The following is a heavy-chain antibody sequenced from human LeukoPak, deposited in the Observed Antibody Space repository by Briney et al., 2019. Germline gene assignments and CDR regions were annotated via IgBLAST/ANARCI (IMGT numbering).Heavy chain of an antibody. D-gene: IGHD3-10*01. J-gene: IGHJ4*02. Sequence: ASVKVSCKASGYTFTSYAMNWVRQAPGQGLEWMGWINTNTVNPTYAQGFTGRFVFSLDTSVSTAYLQISSLKAEDTAVYYCARASLLWFGELSGYFDYWGQGTLVTVSS. CDR1: GYTFTSYA. V-gene: IGHV7-4-1*02. CDR2: INTNTVNP. CDR3: ARASLLWFGELSGYFDY.